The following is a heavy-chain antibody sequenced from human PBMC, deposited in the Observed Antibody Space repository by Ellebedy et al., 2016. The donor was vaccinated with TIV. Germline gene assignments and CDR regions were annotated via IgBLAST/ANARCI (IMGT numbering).Heavy chain of an antibody. V-gene: IGHV5-51*01. CDR3: ARHSDYGDYFAY. J-gene: IGHJ4*02. Sequence: GESLKISCKGSGYSFTCYWIARVRPMPGKGLEWVGIIFPGCPDTRYSPSFQGQVTISADKSISTAYLQWSSLKASDPAMYYCARHSDYGDYFAYWGQGTLVTVSS. D-gene: IGHD4-17*01. CDR2: IFPGCPDT. CDR1: GYSFTCYW.